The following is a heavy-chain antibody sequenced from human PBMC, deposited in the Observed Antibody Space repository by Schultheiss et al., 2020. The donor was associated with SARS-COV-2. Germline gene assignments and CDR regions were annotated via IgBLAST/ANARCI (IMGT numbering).Heavy chain of an antibody. V-gene: IGHV4-59*08. CDR3: ARHSPRRGHYYYYYYMDV. Sequence: SETLSLTCTVSGGSISSYYWSWIRQPPGKGLEWIGYIYYSGSTNCNPSLKSRVTMSVDTSKNQFSLKLSSVTAADTAVYYCARHSPRRGHYYYYYYMDVWGKGTTVTVSS. CDR1: GGSISSYY. J-gene: IGHJ6*03. CDR2: IYYSGST.